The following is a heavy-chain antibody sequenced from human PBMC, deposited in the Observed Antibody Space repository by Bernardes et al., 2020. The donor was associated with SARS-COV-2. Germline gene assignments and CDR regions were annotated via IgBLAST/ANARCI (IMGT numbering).Heavy chain of an antibody. J-gene: IGHJ4*02. D-gene: IGHD5-18*01. CDR3: ARGGSRATWIQLWFSPPFDY. Sequence: SETLSLTCTVSGGSISSSSYYWVWIRQPPGKGLEWIGSIYYSGSTYYNPSLKSRVTISVDTSKNQFSLKLSSVTAADTAVYYCARGGSRATWIQLWFSPPFDYWGQGTLVTVSS. CDR1: GGSISSSSYY. V-gene: IGHV4-39*01. CDR2: IYYSGST.